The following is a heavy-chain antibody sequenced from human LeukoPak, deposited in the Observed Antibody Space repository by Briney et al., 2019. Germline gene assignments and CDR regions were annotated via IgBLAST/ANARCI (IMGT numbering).Heavy chain of an antibody. CDR2: INSDGSST. CDR3: ARGESRVAETGKIGY. J-gene: IGHJ4*02. V-gene: IGHV3-74*01. D-gene: IGHD6-19*01. CDR1: GFTFSSYW. Sequence: GGSLRLSCSASGFTFSSYWMHWVRQAPGKGLVWVSRINSDGSSTSYADSVKGRFIISRDNAKKTLYLQMNSLRAEDTAVYYCARGESRVAETGKIGYWGQGTLVTVSS.